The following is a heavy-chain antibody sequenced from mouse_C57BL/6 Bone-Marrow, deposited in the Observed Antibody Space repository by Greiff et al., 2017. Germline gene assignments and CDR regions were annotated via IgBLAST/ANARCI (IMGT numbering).Heavy chain of an antibody. J-gene: IGHJ4*01. CDR1: GYSFTSCYY. D-gene: IGHD1-1*01. CDR3: AGILLGDMDY. V-gene: IGHV3-6*01. CDR2: KSYDGSN. Sequence: EVQRVESGPGLVKPSPSLSLSCSVTGYSFTSCYYWNWIRQFPGNKLEWMGYKSYDGSNNYNPSFKKPISITRDTSKNQFFLKLNSLTPEDTATYYCAGILLGDMDYWGQGTSVTVSS.